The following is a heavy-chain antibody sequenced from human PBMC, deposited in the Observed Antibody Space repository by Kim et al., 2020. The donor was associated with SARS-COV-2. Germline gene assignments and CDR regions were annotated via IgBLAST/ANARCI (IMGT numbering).Heavy chain of an antibody. D-gene: IGHD3-22*01. CDR1: GYTFTGYY. V-gene: IGHV1-2*06. Sequence: ASVKVSCKASGYTFTGYYMHWVRQAPGQGLEWMGRINPNSGGTNYAQKFQGRVTMTRATSISTAYMELSRLRSDDTAVYYCARFTMMSLELYAFDIWGQGTMVPVSS. J-gene: IGHJ3*02. CDR2: INPNSGGT. CDR3: ARFTMMSLELYAFDI.